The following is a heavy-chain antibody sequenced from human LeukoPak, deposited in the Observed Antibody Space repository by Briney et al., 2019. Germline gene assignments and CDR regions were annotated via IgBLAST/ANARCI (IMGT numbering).Heavy chain of an antibody. Sequence: QPGGSLRLSCAASGFTFSSYAMSWVRQAPGKGLEWVSAISGSGGSTYYADSVKGRFTISRDNSKNTLYLQMNSLRAEDTAVYYCAKDLGYCSSTSCLLDYWGQGTLVTVSS. V-gene: IGHV3-23*01. J-gene: IGHJ4*02. CDR1: GFTFSSYA. CDR2: ISGSGGST. CDR3: AKDLGYCSSTSCLLDY. D-gene: IGHD2-2*01.